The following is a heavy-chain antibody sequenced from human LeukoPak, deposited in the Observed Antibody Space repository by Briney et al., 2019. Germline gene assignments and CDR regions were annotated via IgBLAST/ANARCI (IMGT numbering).Heavy chain of an antibody. Sequence: GGSLRLSCTASGFTFSSYAMNWVRQAPGKGLEWVSGIGAGGTFTYYADSVKGRFTIFRDNSRNTLYLQMNSLRAEDTAVYYCARDFRGATDYWGQGTLVTVSS. D-gene: IGHD1-26*01. CDR1: GFTFSSYA. J-gene: IGHJ4*02. CDR3: ARDFRGATDY. V-gene: IGHV3-23*01. CDR2: IGAGGTFT.